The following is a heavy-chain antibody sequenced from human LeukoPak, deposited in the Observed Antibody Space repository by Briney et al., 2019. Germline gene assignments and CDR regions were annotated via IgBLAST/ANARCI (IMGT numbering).Heavy chain of an antibody. J-gene: IGHJ4*02. CDR1: GGSFSGYY. V-gene: IGHV4-34*01. CDR2: INHSGST. Sequence: PSETLSLTCAVYGGSFSGYYWRWLRQPPGKGLEWIGEINHSGSTNYDPSLKSRVTISVDTSKNQFSLKLSSVTAADTAVYYCARGIPLYSSSWYFNYWGQGTLVTVSS. CDR3: ARGIPLYSSSWYFNY. D-gene: IGHD6-13*01.